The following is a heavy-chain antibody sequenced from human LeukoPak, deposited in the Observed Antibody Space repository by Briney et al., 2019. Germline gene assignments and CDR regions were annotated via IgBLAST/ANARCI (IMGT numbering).Heavy chain of an antibody. J-gene: IGHJ3*02. Sequence: GGSLRLSCAASGFTVSSNYMSWVRQAPGKGLEWVSAISGSGGSTYYADSVKGRFTISRDNSKNTLYLQMNSLRAEDTAVYYCAGGVGATTRGAFDIWGQGTMVTVSS. CDR2: ISGSGGST. D-gene: IGHD1-26*01. CDR1: GFTVSSNY. V-gene: IGHV3-23*01. CDR3: AGGVGATTRGAFDI.